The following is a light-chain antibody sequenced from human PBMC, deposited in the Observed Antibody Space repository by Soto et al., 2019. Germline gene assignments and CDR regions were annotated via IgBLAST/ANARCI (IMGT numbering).Light chain of an antibody. V-gene: IGLV2-14*01. J-gene: IGLJ1*01. Sequence: QSVLTQPASVSGSPGQSITISCTGTSRDVGAYNHVSWYQQHPGKAPQLIIYEVSNRPSGLSNRFSASKSGNTASLTISGLQAEDEADYYCCSYTTSSTLVFGNGTKVTVL. CDR2: EVS. CDR3: CSYTTSSTLV. CDR1: SRDVGAYNH.